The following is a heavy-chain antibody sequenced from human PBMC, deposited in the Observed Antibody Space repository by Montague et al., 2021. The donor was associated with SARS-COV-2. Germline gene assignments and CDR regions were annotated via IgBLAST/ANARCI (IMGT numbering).Heavy chain of an antibody. CDR2: VYTTGSP. CDR3: ARAVVYGGYAFAYFDF. Sequence: TLSLTCTVSGGSISSDSYYWCWIRQPAGKLLELVGRVYTTGSPNYXXXLKSRVTISGDASRNHFSLRLTSVTAADTAMYYWARAVVYGGYAFAYFDFWGQGVLVTVSS. J-gene: IGHJ4*02. CDR1: GGSISSDSYY. D-gene: IGHD5-12*01. V-gene: IGHV4-61*02.